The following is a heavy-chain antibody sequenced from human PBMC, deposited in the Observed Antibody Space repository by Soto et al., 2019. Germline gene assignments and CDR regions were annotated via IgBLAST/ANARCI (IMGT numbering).Heavy chain of an antibody. D-gene: IGHD1-1*01. CDR1: GASRITNNYY. CDR3: ATQALHFDDQPRHWDD. CDR2: IHYSGST. V-gene: IGHV4-39*01. J-gene: IGHJ4*02. Sequence: SETLGLTFTVSGASRITNNYYWGWIRQPPGKGLEWIGSIHYSGSTYYNPSLKSRVTVSVDTSNNQFSLNLSSVTAADTAVYYCATQALHFDDQPRHWDDWGQ.